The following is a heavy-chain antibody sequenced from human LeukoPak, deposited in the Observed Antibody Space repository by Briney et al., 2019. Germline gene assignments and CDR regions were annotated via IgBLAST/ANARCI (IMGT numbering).Heavy chain of an antibody. J-gene: IGHJ4*02. CDR1: GYTFNRYT. Sequence: ASVKLSCTTSGYTFNRYTITWVRQAPGQGLEWMGWVSTSNGDTNYAENFQGRLTMTTETVTKTAYMELRRLRSGDTAIYFCARVSDTSMVTPGFDSWGQGTLVTVSS. D-gene: IGHD5-18*01. CDR3: ARVSDTSMVTPGFDS. V-gene: IGHV1-18*01. CDR2: VSTSNGDT.